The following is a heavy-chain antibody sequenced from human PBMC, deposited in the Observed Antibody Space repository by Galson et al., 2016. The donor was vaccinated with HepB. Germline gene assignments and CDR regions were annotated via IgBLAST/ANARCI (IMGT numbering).Heavy chain of an antibody. J-gene: IGHJ4*02. CDR1: GFSVSNNY. D-gene: IGHD3-10*01. Sequence: SLRLSCAASGFSVSNNYMTWVRQAPGKGLECVSVIYSSGSTYYADSVKGRFTISRETSKNTLFLQMNSLRAEDTAIYYCARDNVRFGDTRPLWGQGTSVTVSS. CDR3: ARDNVRFGDTRPL. V-gene: IGHV3-53*01. CDR2: IYSSGST.